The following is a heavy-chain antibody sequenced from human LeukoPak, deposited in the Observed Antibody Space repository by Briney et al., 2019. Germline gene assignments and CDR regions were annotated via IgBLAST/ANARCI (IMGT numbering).Heavy chain of an antibody. J-gene: IGHJ4*02. CDR3: ARDLGQQLVLVWGY. V-gene: IGHV3-21*01. CDR1: GFTFSSYS. D-gene: IGHD6-13*01. CDR2: ISSSSSYI. Sequence: GGSLRLSCAASGFTFSSYSMNWVRQAPGKGLEWVSSISSSSSYIYYADSVKGQFTISRDNAKNSLYLQMNSLRAEDTAVYYCARDLGQQLVLVWGYWGQGTLVTVSS.